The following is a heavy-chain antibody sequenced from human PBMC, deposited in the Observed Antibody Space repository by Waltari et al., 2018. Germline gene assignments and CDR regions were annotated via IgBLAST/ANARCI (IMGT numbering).Heavy chain of an antibody. D-gene: IGHD1-26*01. J-gene: IGHJ4*02. CDR1: GFTLSSYS. V-gene: IGHV3-21*01. Sequence: EVQLVESGGGLVKPGGSLRRSCAASGFTLSSYSMNWVRQAPGKGLEWVSSITRSSRDIYYADSVKGRFTISRDNAKNSLYLQMNSLRAEDTAVYYCARDRWEQAIDYWGQGTLVTVSS. CDR2: ITRSSRDI. CDR3: ARDRWEQAIDY.